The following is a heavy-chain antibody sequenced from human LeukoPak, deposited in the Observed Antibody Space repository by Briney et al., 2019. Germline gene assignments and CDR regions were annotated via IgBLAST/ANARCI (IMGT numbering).Heavy chain of an antibody. CDR2: IRGDGTTT. D-gene: IGHD6-19*01. V-gene: IGHV3-43*02. CDR1: GFTFDDYA. Sequence: GGSLRLSCAASGFTFDDYAMHWVRQAPGKGLEWVSLIRGDGTTTYYADSVKGRFTISRDNSKNSLYLQMNSLRTGDTALYYCAKDIGSGWSFDYWSQGTLVTVSS. CDR3: AKDIGSGWSFDY. J-gene: IGHJ4*02.